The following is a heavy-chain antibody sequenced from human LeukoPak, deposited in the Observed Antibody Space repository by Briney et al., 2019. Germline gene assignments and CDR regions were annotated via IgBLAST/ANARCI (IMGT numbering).Heavy chain of an antibody. CDR1: GYTSTGYY. J-gene: IGHJ6*03. V-gene: IGHV1-2*02. D-gene: IGHD6-6*01. Sequence: ASVKVSCKASGYTSTGYYMHWVRQAPGQGLEWMGWINPNSGGTNYAQKFQGRVTMTRDTSISTAYMELSRLRSDDTAVYYCARVYKNTDHSSPAKNYYDYMDVWGKGTTVTVSS. CDR3: ARVYKNTDHSSPAKNYYDYMDV. CDR2: INPNSGGT.